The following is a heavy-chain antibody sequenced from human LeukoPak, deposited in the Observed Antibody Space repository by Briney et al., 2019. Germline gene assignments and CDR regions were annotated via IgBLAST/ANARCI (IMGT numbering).Heavy chain of an antibody. J-gene: IGHJ4*02. Sequence: GGSLRLSCAASGFTFSSYGMHWVRQAPGKGLEWVAVISYDGSNKYYADSVKGRFTFSRDNAKNSLYLQMNSLRAEDTAVYYCARGLYDSSGYYLFDYWGQGTLVTVSS. V-gene: IGHV3-30*03. CDR3: ARGLYDSSGYYLFDY. D-gene: IGHD3-22*01. CDR1: GFTFSSYG. CDR2: ISYDGSNK.